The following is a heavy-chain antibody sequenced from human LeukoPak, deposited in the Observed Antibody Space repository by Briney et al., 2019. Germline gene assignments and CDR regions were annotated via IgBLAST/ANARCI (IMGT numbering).Heavy chain of an antibody. J-gene: IGHJ4*02. D-gene: IGHD5-12*01. Sequence: GGSLRLSCAASGFTFSSYAMHWVRQAPGKGLEWVAVISYDGSNKYYADSAKGRFTISRDNSKNTLYLQMSSLRAEDTAVYYCAREDIVATTPFDYWGQGTLVTVSS. CDR2: ISYDGSNK. CDR3: AREDIVATTPFDY. V-gene: IGHV3-30*04. CDR1: GFTFSSYA.